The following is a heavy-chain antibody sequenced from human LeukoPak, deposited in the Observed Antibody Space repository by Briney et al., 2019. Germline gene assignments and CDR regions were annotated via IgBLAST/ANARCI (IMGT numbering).Heavy chain of an antibody. Sequence: SETLSLTCTVSGGSISSSSYYWGWIRQPPGKGLEWIGSIYYSGSTYYNPSLKSRVTISVDTSKNQFSLKLSSVTAADTAVYYCARREYDNVWGSYRPDYWGQGTLVTVSS. CDR1: GGSISSSSYY. CDR2: IYYSGST. J-gene: IGHJ4*02. CDR3: ARREYDNVWGSYRPDY. V-gene: IGHV4-39*01. D-gene: IGHD3-16*02.